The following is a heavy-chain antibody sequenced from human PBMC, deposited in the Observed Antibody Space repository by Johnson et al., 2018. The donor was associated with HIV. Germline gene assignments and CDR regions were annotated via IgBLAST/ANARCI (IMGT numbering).Heavy chain of an antibody. CDR2: ISYAGSTK. D-gene: IGHD1-26*01. CDR3: ARDKWEPNVFDI. J-gene: IGHJ3*02. Sequence: QVQLVESGGGVVQPGRSLRLSCAASGFTFSSYAMHWVRQAPGKGLEWVAVISYAGSTKYYADSVKGRFTISRDTSKNTLYLQMNSLKTEDTAVFDCARDKWEPNVFDIWGQGTMVTVS. V-gene: IGHV3-30*04. CDR1: GFTFSSYA.